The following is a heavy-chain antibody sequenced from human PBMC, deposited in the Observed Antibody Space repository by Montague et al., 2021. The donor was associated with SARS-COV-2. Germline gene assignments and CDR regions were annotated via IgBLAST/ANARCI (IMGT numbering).Heavy chain of an antibody. V-gene: IGHV4-34*01. CDR1: GGSFSNYY. D-gene: IGHD2-2*01. CDR2: VNQSGTT. CDR3: ARGRRPVVVPDAGPAGGAFDI. Sequence: SETLSLTCAISGGSFSNYYWSWIRQPPGKGLEWIGEVNQSGTTIYNPSVKSGVTISEDASKNQFYLRLNSVTAADTAVYYCARGRRPVVVPDAGPAGGAFDIWGQGTMVTISS. J-gene: IGHJ3*02.